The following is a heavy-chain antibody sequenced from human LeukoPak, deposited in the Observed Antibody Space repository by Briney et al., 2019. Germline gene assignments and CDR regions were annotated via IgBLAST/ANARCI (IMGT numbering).Heavy chain of an antibody. CDR1: GFTFSSYT. CDR2: ISGSSRYT. Sequence: GGSLRLSCAASGFTFSSYTMNWVRQAPGKGLEWLSSISGSSRYTYDTDSVKGRFTISRDNAKNSLYLQINSLRAEDTAVYYCARATGYFDWLFPFDYWGQGTLVTVSS. CDR3: ARATGYFDWLFPFDY. J-gene: IGHJ4*02. D-gene: IGHD3-9*01. V-gene: IGHV3-21*01.